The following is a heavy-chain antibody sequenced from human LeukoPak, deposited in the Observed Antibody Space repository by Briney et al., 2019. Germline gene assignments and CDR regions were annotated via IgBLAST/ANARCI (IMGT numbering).Heavy chain of an antibody. CDR1: GFTFDDYA. V-gene: IGHV3-43*02. CDR2: ISGDGGST. Sequence: PGGSLRLSCAASGFTFDDYAMHWVRQAPGKGMEWVSLISGDGGSTYYADSVKGRFTISRDNSKNSLYLQMNSLRTEDTALYYCALGPWGSYPQDWGQGTLVTVSS. J-gene: IGHJ4*02. CDR3: ALGPWGSYPQD. D-gene: IGHD3-16*02.